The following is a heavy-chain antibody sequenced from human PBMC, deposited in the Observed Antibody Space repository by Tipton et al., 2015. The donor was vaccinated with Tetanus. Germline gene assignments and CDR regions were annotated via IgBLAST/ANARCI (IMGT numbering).Heavy chain of an antibody. V-gene: IGHV1-46*01. D-gene: IGHD6-19*01. CDR2: INPSGGST. CDR1: GYTFTSYY. CDR3: ARAGIAVAGEPNFDY. J-gene: IGHJ4*02. Sequence: QLVQSGAEVKKPGASVKVSCKASGYTFTSYYMHWVRQAPGQGLEWMGIINPSGGSTSYAQKFQGRVTMTRDTSTSTVYMELSSLRSEDTAVYYCARAGIAVAGEPNFDYWGQGTLVTVSS.